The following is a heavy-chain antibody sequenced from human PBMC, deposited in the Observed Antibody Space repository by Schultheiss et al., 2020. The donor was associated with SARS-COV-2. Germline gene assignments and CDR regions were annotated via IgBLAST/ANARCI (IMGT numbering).Heavy chain of an antibody. Sequence: SETLSLTCAVSGGSISSSNWWSWVRQPPGKGLEWIGEIYHSGSTNYNPSLKSRVTISVDKSKNQFSLKLSSVTAADTAVYYCARVSMARKHYMDVWGKGTTVTVSS. D-gene: IGHD2/OR15-2a*01. CDR3: ARVSMARKHYMDV. V-gene: IGHV4-4*02. CDR1: GGSISSSNW. J-gene: IGHJ6*03. CDR2: IYHSGST.